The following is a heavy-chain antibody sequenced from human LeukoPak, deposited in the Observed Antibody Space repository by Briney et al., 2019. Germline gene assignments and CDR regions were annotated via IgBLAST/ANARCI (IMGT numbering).Heavy chain of an antibody. CDR2: INPNSGGT. CDR1: GYTFTGYY. J-gene: IGHJ6*03. V-gene: IGHV1-2*02. CDR3: ARGGCSSTSCYFVYYYYYMDV. D-gene: IGHD2-2*01. Sequence: ASVKVSCKASGYTFTGYYMHWVRQAPGQGLEWMGWINPNSGGTNYAQKFQGRVTMTRDTSISTAYMELSRLRSDDTAVYYCARGGCSSTSCYFVYYYYYMDVWGKGTTVTVSS.